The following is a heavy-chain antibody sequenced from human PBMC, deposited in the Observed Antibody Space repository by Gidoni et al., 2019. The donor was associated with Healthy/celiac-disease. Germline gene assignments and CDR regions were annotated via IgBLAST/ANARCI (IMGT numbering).Heavy chain of an antibody. CDR2: INHSGST. J-gene: IGHJ2*01. V-gene: IGHV4-34*01. Sequence: QVQLQQWGAGLLKPSETLSLTCAGYGGSFSGYYWSWIRQPPGKGLEWIGEINHSGSTNYNPSLKSRVTISVDTSKNQFSLKLSSVTAADTAVYYCARGGYYGSGSREEFWYFDLWGRGTLVTVSS. CDR1: GGSFSGYY. D-gene: IGHD3-10*01. CDR3: ARGGYYGSGSREEFWYFDL.